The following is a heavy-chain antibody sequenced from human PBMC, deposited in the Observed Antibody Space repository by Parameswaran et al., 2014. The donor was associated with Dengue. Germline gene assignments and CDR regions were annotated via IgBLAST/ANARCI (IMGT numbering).Heavy chain of an antibody. J-gene: IGHJ4*02. CDR2: IIPIFGTA. CDR3: ARDLGIHDA. V-gene: IGHV1-69*01. Sequence: SWVRQAPGQGLEWMGGIIPIFGTANYAQKFQGRVTITADESTSTAYMELSSLRSEDTAVYYCARDLGIHDAWGQGTLVTVSS.